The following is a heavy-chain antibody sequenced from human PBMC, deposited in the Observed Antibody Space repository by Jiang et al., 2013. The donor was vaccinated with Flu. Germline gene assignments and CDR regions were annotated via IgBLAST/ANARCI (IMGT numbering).Heavy chain of an antibody. CDR2: IYYSGST. J-gene: IGHJ4*02. Sequence: GPGLVKPSETLSLSCTVSGGSISGYYWSWLRQPPGKGLEWIGYIYYSGSTNYNPSLKSRVTISVDTSKNQFSLKLSSVTAADTAVYYCGRGERLGVDYWGQGTLVTVSS. CDR3: GRGERLGVDY. CDR1: GGSISGYY. V-gene: IGHV4-59*01. D-gene: IGHD3-16*01.